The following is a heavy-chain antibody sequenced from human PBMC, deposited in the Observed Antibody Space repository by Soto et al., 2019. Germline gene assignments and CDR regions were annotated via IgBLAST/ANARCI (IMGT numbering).Heavy chain of an antibody. CDR2: IYYSGST. CDR3: ARGATNNEVRFLEWLAVEDWFDP. V-gene: IGHV4-31*03. D-gene: IGHD3-3*01. J-gene: IGHJ5*02. CDR1: GGSISSGGYY. Sequence: QVQLQESGPGLVKPSQTLSLTCTVSGGSISSGGYYWSWIRQHPGKGLEWIGYIYYSGSTYYNPSLKSRVTISVDTSKNQFSLKLSSVTAADTAVYYCARGATNNEVRFLEWLAVEDWFDPWGQGTLVTVSS.